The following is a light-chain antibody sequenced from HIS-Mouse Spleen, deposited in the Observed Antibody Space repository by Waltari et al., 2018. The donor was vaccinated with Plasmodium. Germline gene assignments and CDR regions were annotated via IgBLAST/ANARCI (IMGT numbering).Light chain of an antibody. V-gene: IGKV1-39*01. CDR3: QQSYSTWT. CDR2: SAA. Sequence: DIQMTQSPSSLSASVGHRATITCRASQSISSYLNWYQQKPWKAPKLLIYSAASLQSWVTSRFSGTGSGTDFTLTISSLQPEDFATYFCQQSYSTWTFGQGTKVEIK. J-gene: IGKJ1*01. CDR1: QSISSY.